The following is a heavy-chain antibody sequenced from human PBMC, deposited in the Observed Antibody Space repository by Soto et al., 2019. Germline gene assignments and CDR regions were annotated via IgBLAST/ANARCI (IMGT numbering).Heavy chain of an antibody. CDR3: TTDDPINKN. CDR1: GFTFSNAW. Sequence: GGSLRLSCAASGFTFSNAWMSWVRQAPGKGLEWVGRIKSKIDGGTTDYAAPVKGRFTISRDDSKNTLYLQMNSLKTEDTAVYYCTTDDPINKNWGKGTLVTVSS. V-gene: IGHV3-15*01. CDR2: IKSKIDGGTT. J-gene: IGHJ4*02.